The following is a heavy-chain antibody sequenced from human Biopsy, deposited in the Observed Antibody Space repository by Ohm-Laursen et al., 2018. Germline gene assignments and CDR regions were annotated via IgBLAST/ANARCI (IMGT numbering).Heavy chain of an antibody. CDR1: GYTFTSYY. J-gene: IGHJ4*02. CDR2: INPNNDNT. CDR3: ARGPRGLVVITTTALYFDY. D-gene: IGHD3-22*01. Sequence: ASVKASCTASGYTFTSYYLHWVRQAPGQGLEWMGRINPNNDNTAYAQKFQGRITMTKDTSTSTVYMDLSSLTFDDSAVYYCARGPRGLVVITTTALYFDYWGQGNLVTVSS. V-gene: IGHV1-46*01.